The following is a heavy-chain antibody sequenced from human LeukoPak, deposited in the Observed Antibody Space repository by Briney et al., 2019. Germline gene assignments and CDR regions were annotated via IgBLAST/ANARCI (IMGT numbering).Heavy chain of an antibody. CDR1: GGPITVYH. Sequence: SETLSLTCSVSGGPITVYHWIWIRQPPGKGLEWIGYIYYSGSTYYNPSLKSRVTISVDTSKNQFSLKLSSVTAADTAVYYCARDGYCRGGSCYRAGYNWFDPWGQGTLVTVSS. J-gene: IGHJ5*02. D-gene: IGHD2-15*01. V-gene: IGHV4-59*12. CDR3: ARDGYCRGGSCYRAGYNWFDP. CDR2: IYYSGST.